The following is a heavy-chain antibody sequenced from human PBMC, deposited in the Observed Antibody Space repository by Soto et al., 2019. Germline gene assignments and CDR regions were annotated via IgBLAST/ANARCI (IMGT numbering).Heavy chain of an antibody. V-gene: IGHV4-39*01. CDR2: VYYSGST. Sequence: PSETLSLTCTVSGGSVSSSSYYWGWVRQPPGKGLEWIGSVYYSGSTYYNPSLESRVTISVDKSKNQFSLKLMSLSAADTAVYYCARLRMTTVTTWPHNWFDPWGQGTLVTVSS. J-gene: IGHJ5*02. CDR1: GGSVSSSSYY. CDR3: ARLRMTTVTTWPHNWFDP. D-gene: IGHD4-17*01.